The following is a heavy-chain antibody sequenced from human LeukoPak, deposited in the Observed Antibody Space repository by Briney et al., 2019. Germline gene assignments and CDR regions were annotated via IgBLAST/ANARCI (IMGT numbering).Heavy chain of an antibody. J-gene: IGHJ4*02. Sequence: ASVKVSCKASGHTFTSYYMHWVRQAPGQGLEWMGIINPSGGSTSYAQKFQGRVTMTRDTSTSTVYMELSSLRSEDTAAYYCARGSRDGYNYGRFDYWGQGTLVTVSS. CDR3: ARGSRDGYNYGRFDY. CDR1: GHTFTSYY. CDR2: INPSGGST. V-gene: IGHV1-46*01. D-gene: IGHD5-24*01.